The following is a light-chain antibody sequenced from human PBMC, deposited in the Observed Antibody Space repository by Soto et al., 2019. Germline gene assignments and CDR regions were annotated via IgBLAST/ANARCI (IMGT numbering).Light chain of an antibody. V-gene: IGKV4-1*01. Sequence: DIVMTQSLDSLSVSLGERATIHCKSSQSVLYSSNNKNYLAWYQQKPGQPPKLLIYWASIRDFGVPDRFSGSGSGTDFTLTISSLQADDVAVYYCQQYYRTSWTFGQGTKVEIK. CDR3: QQYYRTSWT. J-gene: IGKJ1*01. CDR1: QSVLYSSNNKNY. CDR2: WAS.